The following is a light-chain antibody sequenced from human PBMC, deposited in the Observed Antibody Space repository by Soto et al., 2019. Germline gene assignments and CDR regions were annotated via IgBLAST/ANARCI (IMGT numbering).Light chain of an antibody. CDR3: QQYGSSGT. J-gene: IGKJ1*01. CDR2: GAS. CDR1: QSVSKNY. Sequence: EILLPQSPGTLSRSAGERATLSWRASQSVSKNYFACYQQKPGQAPRLLIYGASNSATGIPDRISGGGSVKDFPLTISRLEPEDFAVDYCQQYGSSGTFGQGTKVDIK. V-gene: IGKV3-20*01.